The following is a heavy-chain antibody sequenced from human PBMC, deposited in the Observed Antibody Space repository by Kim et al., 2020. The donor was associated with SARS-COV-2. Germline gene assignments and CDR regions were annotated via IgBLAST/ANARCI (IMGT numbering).Heavy chain of an antibody. CDR3: ARRPAAGTNGFWFDP. CDR1: GGSISSSSYY. V-gene: IGHV4-39*01. Sequence: SETLSLTCTVSGGSISSSSYYWGWIRQPPGKGLEWIGSIYYSGSTYYNPSLKSRVTISVDTSKNQFSLKLSSVTAADTAVYYCARRPAAGTNGFWFDPWGQGTLVTVSS. D-gene: IGHD6-13*01. J-gene: IGHJ5*02. CDR2: IYYSGST.